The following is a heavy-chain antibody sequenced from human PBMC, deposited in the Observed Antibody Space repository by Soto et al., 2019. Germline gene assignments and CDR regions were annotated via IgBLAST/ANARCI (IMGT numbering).Heavy chain of an antibody. V-gene: IGHV1-69*13. D-gene: IGHD3-3*01. J-gene: IGHJ4*02. CDR3: AVSATIIYDLFVH. CDR1: GGTFSSYA. CDR2: IIPIFGTA. Sequence: GASVNVSCKASGGTFSSYAISWVRQAPGQGLEWMGGIIPIFGTANYAQKFQGRVTITADESTSTAYMELSSLRSEDTAVYYCAVSATIIYDLFVHWGQGTLVTVSS.